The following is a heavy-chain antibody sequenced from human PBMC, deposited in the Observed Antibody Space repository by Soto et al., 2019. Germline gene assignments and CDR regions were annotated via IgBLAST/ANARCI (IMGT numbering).Heavy chain of an antibody. J-gene: IGHJ4*02. CDR3: ARGGGSDSFDY. CDR1: GASVTFGGYS. V-gene: IGHV4-30-2*01. Sequence: TLSLTCTVSGASVTFGGYSWSWIRQTPGKGLEWIGYINHLETTFYNPSFESRLTLSIDRAKNQFSLKLHSMSAADRAVYFCARGGGSDSFDYWGQGILVTVSS. CDR2: INHLETT. D-gene: IGHD1-26*01.